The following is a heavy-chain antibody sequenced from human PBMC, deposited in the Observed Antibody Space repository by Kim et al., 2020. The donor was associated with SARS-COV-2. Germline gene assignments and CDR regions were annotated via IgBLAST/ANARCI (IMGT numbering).Heavy chain of an antibody. V-gene: IGHV4-34*01. CDR3: ARDIVVVPAANRRWFDP. J-gene: IGHJ5*02. CDR2: INHSGST. Sequence: SETLSLTCAVYGGSFSGYYWSWIRQPPGKGLEWIGEINHSGSTNYNPSLKSRVTISVDTSKNQFSLKLSSVTAADTAVYYCARDIVVVPAANRRWFDPWG. D-gene: IGHD2-2*01. CDR1: GGSFSGYY.